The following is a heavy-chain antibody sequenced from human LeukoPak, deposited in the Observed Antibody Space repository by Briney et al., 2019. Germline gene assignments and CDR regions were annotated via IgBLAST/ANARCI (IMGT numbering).Heavy chain of an antibody. CDR3: AKPRRAATIDY. D-gene: IGHD2-15*01. CDR2: ISGSGGST. Sequence: GGSLRLSCAASGYTFGGYTVTWGLRAPRERVEWVSSISGSGGSTYYADSVKGRVTISRDNSKNTLSLRMNSLRVEDTAVYYCAKPRRAATIDYWGQGTLVTVSS. J-gene: IGHJ4*02. V-gene: IGHV3-23*01. CDR1: GYTFGGYT.